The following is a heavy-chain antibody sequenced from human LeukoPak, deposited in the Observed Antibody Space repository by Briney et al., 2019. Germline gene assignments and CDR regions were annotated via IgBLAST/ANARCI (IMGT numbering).Heavy chain of an antibody. V-gene: IGHV4-4*07. J-gene: IGHJ5*02. CDR1: GASFSSYY. CDR3: ARGADWFDP. CDR2: IYSSGST. D-gene: IGHD4/OR15-4a*01. Sequence: SETLPLTCIVSGASFSSYYWTWIRQPAGKGLEWIGRIYSSGSTNYNPSLRSRITMSVDTSKNQFSLKLSSVTAADTAVYYCARGADWFDPWGQGTLVTVSS.